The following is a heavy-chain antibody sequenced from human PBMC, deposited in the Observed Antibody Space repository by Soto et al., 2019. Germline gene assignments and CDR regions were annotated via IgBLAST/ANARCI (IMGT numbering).Heavy chain of an antibody. J-gene: IGHJ2*01. D-gene: IGHD3-3*01. CDR1: GFTFSSYA. Sequence: EVQLLESGGGLVQPGGSLRLSCAASGFTFSSYAMSWVRQAPGKGLEWVSAISGSGGSTYYADSVKGRFTISRDNSKNTLYLQMNSLRVEDTALYYCAKDASSGITSFDLWGRGTLVTVSS. CDR3: AKDASSGITSFDL. V-gene: IGHV3-23*01. CDR2: ISGSGGST.